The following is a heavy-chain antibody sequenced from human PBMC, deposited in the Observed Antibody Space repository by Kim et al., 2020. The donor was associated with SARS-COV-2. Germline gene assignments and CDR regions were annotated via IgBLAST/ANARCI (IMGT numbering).Heavy chain of an antibody. V-gene: IGHV4-4*02. CDR3: ASLPYDSSVVGQNPIDS. Sequence: SETLSLTCAVSGGSITSGNWWSWVRQPPGKGLEWIGEIFQSGSSNYSPSLKSRVTISVDKSKNQLSLKLNSVTAADTAVYYCASLPYDSSVVGQNPIDSWGPGALVVVSS. CDR1: GGSITSGNW. D-gene: IGHD3-22*01. J-gene: IGHJ4*02. CDR2: IFQSGSS.